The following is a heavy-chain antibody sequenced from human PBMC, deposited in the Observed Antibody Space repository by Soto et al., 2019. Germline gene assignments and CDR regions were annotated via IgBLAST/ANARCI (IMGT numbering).Heavy chain of an antibody. CDR3: AGEVVAATTVDWFDP. J-gene: IGHJ5*02. CDR1: GGSFSGYY. V-gene: IGHV4-34*01. CDR2: INHSGST. Sequence: SETLSLTCAVYGGSFSGYYWSWIRQPPGKGLEWIGEINHSGSTNYNPSLKSRVTISVDTSKNQFSLKLSSVTAADTAVYYCAGEVVAATTVDWFDPWGQGTLVTVSS. D-gene: IGHD2-15*01.